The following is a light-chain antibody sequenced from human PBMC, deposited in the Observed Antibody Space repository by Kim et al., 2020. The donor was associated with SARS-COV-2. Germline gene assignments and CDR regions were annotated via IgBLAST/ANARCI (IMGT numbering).Light chain of an antibody. CDR3: QQFGGSSYT. CDR2: EAS. CDR1: QSVGSSF. J-gene: IGKJ2*01. V-gene: IGKV3-20*01. Sequence: EIVLTQSPGTLSLSPGERATLSCRASQSVGSSFLAWYQQKPGQAPTLLIYEASTRATGIPDRFSGSGSGTDFTLTINRLEPEDFAVYYCQQFGGSSYTCGQGTKLEIK.